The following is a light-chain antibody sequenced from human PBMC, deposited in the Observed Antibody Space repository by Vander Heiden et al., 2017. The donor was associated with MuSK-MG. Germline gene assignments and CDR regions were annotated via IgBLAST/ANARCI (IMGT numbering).Light chain of an antibody. V-gene: IGLV2-14*01. CDR1: SSDVGGYNY. CDR3: CSYTSSSTWV. Sequence: QSALTQPASVSGSPGQSITISCTGTSSDVGGYNYVSWYQQHPGKAPKLMIYDVSNRPSGVSNRFSGSKSGNTASLTISGRQAEDEADYFCCSYTSSSTWVFGGGTKLTVL. J-gene: IGLJ3*02. CDR2: DVS.